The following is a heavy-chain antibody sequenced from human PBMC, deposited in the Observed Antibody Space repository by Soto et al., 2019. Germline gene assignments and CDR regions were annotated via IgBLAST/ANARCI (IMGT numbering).Heavy chain of an antibody. V-gene: IGHV1-69*13. J-gene: IGHJ6*02. D-gene: IGHD2-15*01. CDR3: ASYVVGCSGGSCYRYYYYGMAV. CDR1: GGTFSSYA. Sequence: GASVKVSCKASGGTFSSYAISWVRQAPGQGLEWMGGIIPIFGTANYAQKFQGRVTITADESTSTAYMELSSLRSEDTAVYYCASYVVGCSGGSCYRYYYYGMAVWGQGTTVTVSS. CDR2: IIPIFGTA.